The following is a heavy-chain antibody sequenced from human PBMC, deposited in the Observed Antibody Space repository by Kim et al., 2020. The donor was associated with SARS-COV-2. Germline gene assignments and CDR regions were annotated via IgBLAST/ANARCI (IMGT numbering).Heavy chain of an antibody. D-gene: IGHD3-9*01. J-gene: IGHJ6*02. CDR1: GYTFTSYY. V-gene: IGHV1-46*01. CDR3: ARGGGVLRYFADYYYGMDV. CDR2: INPSGGST. Sequence: ASVKVSCKASGYTFTSYYMHWVRQAPGQGLEWMGIINPSGGSTSYAQKFQGRVTMTRDTSTSTVYMELSSLRSEDTAVYYCARGGGVLRYFADYYYGMDVWGQGTTVTVSS.